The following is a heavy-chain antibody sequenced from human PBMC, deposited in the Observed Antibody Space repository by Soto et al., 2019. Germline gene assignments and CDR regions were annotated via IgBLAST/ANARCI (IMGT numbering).Heavy chain of an antibody. CDR1: GFSFRSYG. Sequence: QVQLVESGGGVVQPGRSLRLSCAASGFSFRSYGMHWVRQAPGKGLEWVAVMSYDGRNEYYADSVKGRFTISRDQSKNTLALQMNSLTAEDTAVYYCAKDRRYCSGTSCYRVYYYYNMDVWGKGTTVTVSS. CDR3: AKDRRYCSGTSCYRVYYYYNMDV. J-gene: IGHJ6*03. V-gene: IGHV3-30*18. CDR2: MSYDGRNE. D-gene: IGHD2-2*02.